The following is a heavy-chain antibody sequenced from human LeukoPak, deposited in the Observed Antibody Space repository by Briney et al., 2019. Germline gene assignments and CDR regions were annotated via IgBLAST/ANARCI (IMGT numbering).Heavy chain of an antibody. V-gene: IGHV3-74*01. Sequence: GGSLRLSCAASGFSFSSYWMHWVRQAPGKGLVWVSRINSDGSSTIYADSVKGRFTISRDNAKNSLYLQMNSLRAEDTAVYYCARDLDVVVPDAFDIWGQGTMVTVSS. CDR3: ARDLDVVVPDAFDI. CDR1: GFSFSSYW. CDR2: INSDGSST. J-gene: IGHJ3*02. D-gene: IGHD2-2*01.